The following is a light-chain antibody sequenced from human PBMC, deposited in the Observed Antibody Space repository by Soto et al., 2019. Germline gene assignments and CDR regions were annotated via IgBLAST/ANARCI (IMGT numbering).Light chain of an antibody. V-gene: IGKV3-15*01. CDR2: RTS. CDR1: QRISSN. Sequence: VMAQSPATLSVSPGEGATLSCRARQRISSNLAWYQQKPGQAPRLLMFRTSTRATGVPARFSGSGSGTDFTLTISSLEPEDFAVYYCQQRSNWPRTFGQGTKVDIK. J-gene: IGKJ1*01. CDR3: QQRSNWPRT.